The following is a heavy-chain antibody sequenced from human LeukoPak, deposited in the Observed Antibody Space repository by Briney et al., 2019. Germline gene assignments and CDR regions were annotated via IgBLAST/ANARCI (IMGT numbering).Heavy chain of an antibody. CDR1: GGSFSGYY. Sequence: SETLSLTCAVYGGSFSGYYWSWIRQPPGKGLEWIGEINHSGSTNYNPSLKSRVTISVDTSKNQFSLKLSSVTAADTAVYYCARVRNNYDSSGYYALDYWDQGTLVTVSS. CDR3: ARVRNNYDSSGYYALDY. D-gene: IGHD3-22*01. V-gene: IGHV4-34*01. CDR2: INHSGST. J-gene: IGHJ4*02.